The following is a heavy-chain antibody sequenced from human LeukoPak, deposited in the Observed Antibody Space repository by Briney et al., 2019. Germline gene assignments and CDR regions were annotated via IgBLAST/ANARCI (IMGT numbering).Heavy chain of an antibody. Sequence: KAGGSLRLSCAASGFTFSDFYMSWIRQAPGKGLEWVSYISSSGSTIYYADSVKVRFTISRYNAKNSLYLRMSSLRAEDTAVYYCARITRPRGGGAYYDFWSGYYTGSSAFDIWGQGTMVTVSS. V-gene: IGHV3-11*04. J-gene: IGHJ3*02. CDR3: ARITRPRGGGAYYDFWSGYYTGSSAFDI. CDR1: GFTFSDFY. CDR2: ISSSGSTI. D-gene: IGHD3-3*01.